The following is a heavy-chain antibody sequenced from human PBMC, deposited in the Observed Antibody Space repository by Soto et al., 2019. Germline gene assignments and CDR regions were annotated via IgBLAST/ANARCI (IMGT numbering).Heavy chain of an antibody. Sequence: PGGSLRLGCAACGFTLTDCALSWVRQAPGKGLEWVATISGIGGSTYLADSVKGRLSISRDNSKNTVSLLMNSLRAEDTAVYFCARGSSGYISSWYYFDYWGRGTLVTVSS. J-gene: IGHJ4*02. CDR1: GFTLTDCA. V-gene: IGHV3-23*01. CDR3: ARGSSGYISSWYYFDY. D-gene: IGHD6-13*01. CDR2: ISGIGGST.